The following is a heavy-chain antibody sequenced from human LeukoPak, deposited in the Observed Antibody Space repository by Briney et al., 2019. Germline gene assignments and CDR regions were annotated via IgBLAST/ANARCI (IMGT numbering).Heavy chain of an antibody. CDR2: ISSSGSTI. D-gene: IGHD2-2*01. CDR1: GFTFSDYY. J-gene: IGHJ4*02. CDR3: ARVRFVPASFDY. Sequence: GGSLRLSCAASGFTFSDYYMSWIRRAPGKGLEWVSYISSSGSTIYYADSVKGRFTISRDNAKNSLYLQMNSLRAEDTAVCYCARVRFVPASFDYWGQGTLVTVSS. V-gene: IGHV3-11*04.